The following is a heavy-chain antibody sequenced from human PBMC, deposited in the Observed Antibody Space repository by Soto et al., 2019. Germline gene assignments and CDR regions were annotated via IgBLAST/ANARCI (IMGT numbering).Heavy chain of an antibody. CDR1: GYTFTGYY. V-gene: IGHV1-2*02. D-gene: IGHD2-21*01. CDR2: LNPNSGVT. CDR3: ARVGAYCVATSCLEENWFDP. J-gene: IGHJ5*02. Sequence: ASVKVSCKASGYTFTGYYIPWVRPAPGQGLEWVVWLNPNSGVTHSAQKFQGRVTMTRDTSITTAYMELSRLTSDDTAVYYCARVGAYCVATSCLEENWFDPGGQGTLVTVSS.